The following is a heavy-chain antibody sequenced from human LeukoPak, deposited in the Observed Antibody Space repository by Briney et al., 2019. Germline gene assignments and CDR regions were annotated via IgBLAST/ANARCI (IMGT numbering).Heavy chain of an antibody. V-gene: IGHV3-30*02. CDR1: GFTFSSYG. CDR2: IRYDGSNK. Sequence: PGGSLRLSCAASGFTFSSYGMYWVRQAPGKGLEWVAFIRYDGSNKYYADSVKGRFTISRDNSKNTLYLQMNSLRAEDTAVYYCAKDLAYSSGWYYFDYWGQGTLVTVSS. J-gene: IGHJ4*02. D-gene: IGHD6-19*01. CDR3: AKDLAYSSGWYYFDY.